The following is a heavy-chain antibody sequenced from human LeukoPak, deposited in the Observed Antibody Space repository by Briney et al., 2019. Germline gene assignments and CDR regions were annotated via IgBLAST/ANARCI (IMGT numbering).Heavy chain of an antibody. V-gene: IGHV3-20*04. CDR3: AELGITMIGGV. CDR2: INWNGGST. Sequence: RAGGSLRLSCAASGFTFDDYGMSWVRHAPGKGLEWVSGINWNGGSTGYADSVKGRFTISRDNAKNSLYLQMNSLRAEDTAVYYCAELGITMIGGVWGKGTTVTISS. CDR1: GFTFDDYG. D-gene: IGHD3-10*02. J-gene: IGHJ6*04.